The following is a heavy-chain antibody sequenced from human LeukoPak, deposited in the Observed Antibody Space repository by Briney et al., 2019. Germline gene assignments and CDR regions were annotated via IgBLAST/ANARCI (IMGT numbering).Heavy chain of an antibody. J-gene: IGHJ4*02. CDR1: GFTFSNYA. CDR3: AKVRSALVAAATNY. Sequence: PGGSLRLSCAASGFTFSNYAMSWVRQAPGKGLEWVSVISGSGDSTYHADSVKGRVTISRDNSNNTLYLQVNSLRAQDTAIYYCAKVRSALVAAATNYWGQGTLVTVSS. D-gene: IGHD2-15*01. V-gene: IGHV3-23*01. CDR2: ISGSGDST.